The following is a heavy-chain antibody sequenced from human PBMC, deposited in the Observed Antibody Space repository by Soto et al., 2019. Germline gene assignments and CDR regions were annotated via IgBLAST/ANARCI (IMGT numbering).Heavy chain of an antibody. J-gene: IGHJ5*02. V-gene: IGHV4-30-4*01. Sequence: QVQLQESGPGLVKPSQTLSLTCTVSGGSISSGDYYWSWIRQPPGKGLECIGYIYYSGSTYYNPSLSGRVTLSVTTSKNQFSLKLSSVTAADTAVYYCARVLRYSSDNWFDPWGQGALVTVSS. CDR3: ARVLRYSSDNWFDP. D-gene: IGHD6-25*01. CDR1: GGSISSGDYY. CDR2: IYYSGST.